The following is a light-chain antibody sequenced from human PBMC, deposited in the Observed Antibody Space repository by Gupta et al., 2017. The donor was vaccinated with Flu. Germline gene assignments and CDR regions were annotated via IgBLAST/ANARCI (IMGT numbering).Light chain of an antibody. V-gene: IGKV3-15*01. CDR2: GAS. Sequence: TLSVSPGERATLSCRASQRVSSNLAWYQQKPGQAPRLLIYGASTRATGIPARFSGSGSGTEFTLTISSLQSEDFAVYYCQQYNIWPLWTFGQGTKVEIK. J-gene: IGKJ1*01. CDR1: QRVSSN. CDR3: QQYNIWPLWT.